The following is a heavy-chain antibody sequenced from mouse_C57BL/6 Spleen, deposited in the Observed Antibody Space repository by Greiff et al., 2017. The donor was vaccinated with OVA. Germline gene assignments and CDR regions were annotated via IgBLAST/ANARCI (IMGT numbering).Heavy chain of an antibody. J-gene: IGHJ2*01. CDR1: GYTFTSYW. CDR3: ARGITTVH. CDR2: IDPSDSYT. D-gene: IGHD1-1*01. Sequence: VQLQQPGAELVKPGASVKLSCKASGYTFTSYWMQWVKQRPGQGLEWIGEIDPSDSYTNYNQKFKGKATLTVDTSSSTAYMQLSSLTSEDSAVYYCARGITTVHWGQGTTLTVSS. V-gene: IGHV1-50*01.